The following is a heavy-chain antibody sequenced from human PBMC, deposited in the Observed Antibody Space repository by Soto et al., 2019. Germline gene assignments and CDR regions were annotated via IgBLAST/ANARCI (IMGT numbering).Heavy chain of an antibody. Sequence: ALKVASKASGYTVTTYFLHSVRQAPGQGLEWMGWISAYNGNTNYAQKLQGRVTMTTDTSTSTAYMELRSLRSDDTAVYYCARDLPGGYFVLPTNYYRMDVWGQGITVTISS. CDR1: GYTVTTYF. J-gene: IGHJ6*02. D-gene: IGHD3-10*02. V-gene: IGHV1-18*04. CDR2: ISAYNGNT. CDR3: ARDLPGGYFVLPTNYYRMDV.